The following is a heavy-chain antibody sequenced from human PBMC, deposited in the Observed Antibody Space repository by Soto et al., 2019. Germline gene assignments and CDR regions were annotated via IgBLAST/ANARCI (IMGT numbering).Heavy chain of an antibody. CDR1: GYIFTSYG. Sequence: QAHLVQSGPEVKKPGASVKVSCKGSGYIFTSYGIAWVRQAPGQGLVWMGWISAHNGNTEYAQKSQGRVTVTRDTSTSTAYLELRSLRSDDTALYYCARGRYGDYWGQGALVTVSS. CDR2: ISAHNGNT. J-gene: IGHJ4*02. D-gene: IGHD4-17*01. V-gene: IGHV1-18*01. CDR3: ARGRYGDY.